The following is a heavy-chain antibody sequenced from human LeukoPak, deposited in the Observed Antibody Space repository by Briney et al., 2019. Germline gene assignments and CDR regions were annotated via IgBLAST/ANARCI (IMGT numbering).Heavy chain of an antibody. V-gene: IGHV1-69*13. CDR3: APGLRYFDWLFDPYYYYYYGMDV. CDR2: IIPIFGTA. CDR1: GGTFSSYA. D-gene: IGHD3-9*01. Sequence: ASVKVSCKASGGTFSSYAISWVRQAPGQGLEWMGGIIPIFGTANYAQKFQGRVTITADESTSTAYMELSSLRSEDTAVYHCAPGLRYFDWLFDPYYYYYYGMDVWGQGTTVTVSS. J-gene: IGHJ6*02.